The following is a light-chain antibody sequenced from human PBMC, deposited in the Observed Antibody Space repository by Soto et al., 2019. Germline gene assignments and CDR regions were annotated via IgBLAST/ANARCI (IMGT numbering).Light chain of an antibody. V-gene: IGLV2-14*03. CDR2: DVS. J-gene: IGLJ1*01. CDR1: SSDVGAYNF. Sequence: QSVLTQPASVSGSPGQSITISCTGTSSDVGAYNFVSWYQQHPGKVPKLMIFDVSSRPSGVSDRFSGSKSGYTASLTISGLQAEDEGDYYCSSYTSSSTHVFGSGTKLTVL. CDR3: SSYTSSSTHV.